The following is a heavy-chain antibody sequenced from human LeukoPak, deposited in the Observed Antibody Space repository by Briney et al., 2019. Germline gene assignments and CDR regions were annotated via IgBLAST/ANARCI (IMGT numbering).Heavy chain of an antibody. CDR1: GFTFSSYA. CDR2: ISGSGGST. D-gene: IGHD2-15*01. Sequence: QPGGSLRLSCAASGFTFSSYAMSWVRQAPGKGLEWVSAISGSGGSTYYADSVKGRFTISRDNPKNTLYLQMNSLRAEDTAVYYCASAYCSGGSCYSGADYWGQGTLVTVSS. CDR3: ASAYCSGGSCYSGADY. V-gene: IGHV3-23*01. J-gene: IGHJ4*02.